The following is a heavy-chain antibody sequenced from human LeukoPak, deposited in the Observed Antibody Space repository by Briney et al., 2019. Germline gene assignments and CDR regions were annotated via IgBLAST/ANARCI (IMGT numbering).Heavy chain of an antibody. V-gene: IGHV4-39*01. J-gene: IGHJ4*02. CDR1: GDSIRTSSYY. Sequence: PSETLSLTCTVSGDSIRTSSYYWGWIRQPPGKGLEWIGSIYYSGNTYYNPSLKSRVAISIDTSKNQFSLKLTSVTAADTAVYYCARQFYHDSSGADYWGQGALVTVSS. CDR2: IYYSGNT. CDR3: ARQFYHDSSGADY. D-gene: IGHD3-22*01.